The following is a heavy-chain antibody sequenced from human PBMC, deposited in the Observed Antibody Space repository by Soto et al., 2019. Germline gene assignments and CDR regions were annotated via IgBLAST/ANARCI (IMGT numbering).Heavy chain of an antibody. Sequence: SETLSLTCTVSGGSISSYYWSWIRQPPGKGLEWIGYIYYSGSTNYNNYNPSLESRVTLSLDTSKNQFSLRLSSVTAADTALYYCARAGCALTDCRTVRYSYMDVWGKGTTVT. D-gene: IGHD2-21*02. V-gene: IGHV4-59*01. CDR1: GGSISSYY. CDR3: ARAGCALTDCRTVRYSYMDV. CDR2: IYYSGST. J-gene: IGHJ6*03.